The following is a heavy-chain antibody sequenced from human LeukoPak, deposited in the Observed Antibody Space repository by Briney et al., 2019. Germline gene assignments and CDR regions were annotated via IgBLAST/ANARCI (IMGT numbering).Heavy chain of an antibody. V-gene: IGHV3-48*03. CDR3: VAVGRAGHPGY. Sequence: GGSLRLSCEASGFRFSYYEMSWVRQAPGKGLEWLSYINSGGSGIHYAGSVNGRFTISRDNAKNSLYLQMNSLRVEDTAVYYCVAVGRAGHPGYWGQGTLVTVSS. J-gene: IGHJ4*02. CDR2: INSGGSGI. CDR1: GFRFSYYE. D-gene: IGHD2-2*01.